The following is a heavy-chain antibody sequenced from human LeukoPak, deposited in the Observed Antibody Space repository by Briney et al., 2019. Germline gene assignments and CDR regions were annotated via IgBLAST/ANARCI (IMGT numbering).Heavy chain of an antibody. Sequence: GGSLRLSCAASGFTFSSYAMHWVRQAPGKGLEWVAVISYDGSNKYYADSVKGRFTISRDNSKNTLYLQMNSLRAEDTAVYYCAKEAYYYDSSGTRNEGPIDYWGQGTLVTVSS. D-gene: IGHD3-22*01. J-gene: IGHJ4*02. CDR1: GFTFSSYA. CDR3: AKEAYYYDSSGTRNEGPIDY. V-gene: IGHV3-30-3*01. CDR2: ISYDGSNK.